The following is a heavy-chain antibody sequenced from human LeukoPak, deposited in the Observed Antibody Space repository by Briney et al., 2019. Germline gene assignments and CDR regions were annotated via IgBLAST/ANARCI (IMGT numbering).Heavy chain of an antibody. J-gene: IGHJ4*02. Sequence: GESLKISCKGSGYSFTSYWIGWVRQMPGKGLEWTGIIYPGDSDTRYSPSFQGQVTISADKSISTAYLQWSSLKASDTAMYYCARFAAADRDGYNYQGLQFFDYWGQGTLVTVSS. D-gene: IGHD5-24*01. V-gene: IGHV5-51*01. CDR2: IYPGDSDT. CDR1: GYSFTSYW. CDR3: ARFAAADRDGYNYQGLQFFDY.